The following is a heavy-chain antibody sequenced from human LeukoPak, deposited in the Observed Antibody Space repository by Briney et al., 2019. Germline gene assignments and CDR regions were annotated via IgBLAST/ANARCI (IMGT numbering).Heavy chain of an antibody. V-gene: IGHV4-59*01. Sequence: SETLSLTCTVSGGSISSYYWSWIRQPPGKGLEWIGFIFYSGTTNYNLSLKSRVTISVDTSKNQFSLKLSSVTAADTAVYYCARAARDYVWGSYHYTSYYFDYWGQGTLVTVSS. CDR1: GGSISSYY. J-gene: IGHJ4*02. CDR3: ARAARDYVWGSYHYTSYYFDY. CDR2: IFYSGTT. D-gene: IGHD3-16*02.